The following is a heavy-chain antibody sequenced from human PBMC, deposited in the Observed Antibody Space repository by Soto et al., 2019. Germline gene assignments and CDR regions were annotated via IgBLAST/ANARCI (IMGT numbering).Heavy chain of an antibody. J-gene: IGHJ4*02. Sequence: QLQLQESGPGLVKPSETLSLTCTVSGGSISSSNYYWGWIRQPPGKGLEWIGSIYSRGSTYYNPSPKSRVTMSGNRSRPKFSLKPASRAGATPAVYYCARHQTVTSSGFDNWGQGPLVTVSS. CDR2: IYSRGST. D-gene: IGHD4-17*01. CDR1: GGSISSSNYY. CDR3: ARHQTVTSSGFDN. V-gene: IGHV4-39*01.